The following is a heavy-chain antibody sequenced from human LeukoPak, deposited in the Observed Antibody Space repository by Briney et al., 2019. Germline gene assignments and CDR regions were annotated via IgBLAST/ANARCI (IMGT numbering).Heavy chain of an antibody. CDR3: AKDFYYYDTSGYGAFDY. CDR1: GFTFSSYA. D-gene: IGHD3-22*01. J-gene: IGHJ4*02. Sequence: PGGSLRLSFAASGFTFSSYALSWVRQAPGKGLEWVSTLRGSGGNTYYADSVKGRFTISRDNSKNTLYLQMNSLRAEDTAVYFCAKDFYYYDTSGYGAFDYWGQGTLVTVSS. CDR2: LRGSGGNT. V-gene: IGHV3-23*01.